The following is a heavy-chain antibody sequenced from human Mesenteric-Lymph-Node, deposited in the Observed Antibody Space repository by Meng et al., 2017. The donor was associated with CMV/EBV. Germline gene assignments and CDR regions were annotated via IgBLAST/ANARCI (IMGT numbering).Heavy chain of an antibody. CDR3: ARVGLMDTTMDWYYFDY. D-gene: IGHD5-18*01. CDR1: GGSISSSSYY. J-gene: IGHJ4*02. Sequence: SETLSLTCTVSGGSISSSSYYWGWIRQPPGKGLEWIGSIYYSGSTYYNPSLKSRVTISVDTSKNQFSLKLSSVTAADTAVYYCARVGLMDTTMDWYYFDYWGQGTLVTVSS. CDR2: IYYSGST. V-gene: IGHV4-39*07.